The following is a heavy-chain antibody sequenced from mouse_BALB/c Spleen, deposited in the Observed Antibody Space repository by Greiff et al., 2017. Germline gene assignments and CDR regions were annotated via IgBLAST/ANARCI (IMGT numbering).Heavy chain of an antibody. V-gene: IGHV1S81*02. J-gene: IGHJ3*01. CDR1: GYTFTSYY. CDR2: INPSNGGT. CDR3: TGHTPFAY. Sequence: QVQMQQSGAELVKPGASVKLSCKASGYTFTSYYMYWVKQRPGHGLEWIGEINPSNGGTNFNEKFKSKATLTVDKSSSTAYMQLSSLTSEDSAVYYCTGHTPFAYWGQGTLVTVSA.